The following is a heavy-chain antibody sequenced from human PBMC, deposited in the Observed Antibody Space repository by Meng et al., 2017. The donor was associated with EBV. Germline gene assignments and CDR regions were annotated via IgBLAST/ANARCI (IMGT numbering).Heavy chain of an antibody. V-gene: IGHV1-3*01. CDR2: ITVGFGYT. Sequence: PLLPSGPLLKNPRSSVPFSCTASVSSFTSFLLPWFRQAPVQRLAWLGWITVGFGYTKYSQKFQGRVTISSDTSATTGYMELSSLRSEDTAVYYCVRGPPVGVPGPGDYWGQGTLVTVSS. CDR1: VSSFTSFL. J-gene: IGHJ4*02. D-gene: IGHD2-21*01. CDR3: VRGPPVGVPGPGDY.